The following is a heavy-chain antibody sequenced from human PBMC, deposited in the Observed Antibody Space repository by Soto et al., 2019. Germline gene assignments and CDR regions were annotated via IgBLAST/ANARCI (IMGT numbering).Heavy chain of an antibody. J-gene: IGHJ4*02. D-gene: IGHD2-2*01. CDR1: GFTVSSNY. CDR3: ARSPEAPAAMVDY. V-gene: IGHV3-53*01. Sequence: GGSLRLSCAASGFTVSSNYMSWVRQAPGKGLEWVSVIYSGGSTYYADSVKGRFTISRDNSKNTLYLQMNSLRAEDTAVYYCARSPEAPAAMVDYWGQGTLVTVSS. CDR2: IYSGGST.